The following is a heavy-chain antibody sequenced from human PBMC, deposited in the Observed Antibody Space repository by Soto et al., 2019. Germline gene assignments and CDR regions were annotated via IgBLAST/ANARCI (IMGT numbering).Heavy chain of an antibody. CDR1: GFTFSRYD. V-gene: IGHV3-30*03. CDR3: ARRGPGTYFDY. Sequence: PGGSLRLSCAASGFTFSRYDMHWVRQAPGKGLEWVSVISGSGNNTYYVDSVKGRFTISRDNSKNTLYLQMNSLRTEDTAVYYCARRGPGTYFDYWGQGTLVTVSS. J-gene: IGHJ4*02. CDR2: ISGSGNNT. D-gene: IGHD6-13*01.